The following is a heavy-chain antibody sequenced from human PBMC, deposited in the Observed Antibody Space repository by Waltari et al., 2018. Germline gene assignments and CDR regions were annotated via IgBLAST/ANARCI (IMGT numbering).Heavy chain of an antibody. CDR1: GFTFNING. Sequence: RVGAGGGWVKPARSLRLSCVASGFTFNINGMHWAREAQGKGLEWVAGISWDSVHIGYADSVKGRFSISRDNAESSLFLQMNSVRPEDMALYYCVKGAVTGTTWYYFDYWGQGTLVTVSS. CDR3: VKGAVTGTTWYYFDY. D-gene: IGHD1-1*01. V-gene: IGHV3-9*03. J-gene: IGHJ4*02. CDR2: ISWDSVHI.